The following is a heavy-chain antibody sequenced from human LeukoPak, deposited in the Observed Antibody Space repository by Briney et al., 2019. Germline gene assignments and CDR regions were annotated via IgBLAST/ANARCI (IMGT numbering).Heavy chain of an antibody. D-gene: IGHD6-13*01. V-gene: IGHV3-7*03. J-gene: IGHJ3*02. CDR1: GFTFSSYW. CDR3: ARVWIAAASDAFDI. Sequence: PGGSLRLSCAASGFTFSSYWMSWVRQAPGKGLEWVASIKQDGSEKYYVDSVKGRFTISRDNAKNSLYLQMNSLRAEDTALYHCARVWIAAASDAFDIWGQGTMVTVSS. CDR2: IKQDGSEK.